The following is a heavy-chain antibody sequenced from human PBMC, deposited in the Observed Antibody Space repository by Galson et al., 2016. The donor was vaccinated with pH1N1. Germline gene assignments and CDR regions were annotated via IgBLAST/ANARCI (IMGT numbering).Heavy chain of an antibody. CDR2: INPNSGGT. V-gene: IGHV1-2*02. Sequence: SVKVSCKASGYTFTGYYIHWVRQAPGQGLVWMGCINPNSGGTSYAQNFQDRVTMTWDTSITTAYMELSRLRSDDTAMFYWSRARDWYFDVWGRGTLVSVSA. CDR1: GYTFTGYY. CDR3: SRARDWYFDV. J-gene: IGHJ2*01.